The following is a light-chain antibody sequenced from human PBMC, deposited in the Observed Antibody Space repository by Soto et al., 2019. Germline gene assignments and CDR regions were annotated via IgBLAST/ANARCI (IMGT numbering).Light chain of an antibody. CDR3: CSYAGSSTWV. V-gene: IGLV2-23*01. J-gene: IGLJ3*02. CDR1: SSDVGSYNL. Sequence: QSALTQPASVSGSPGQSITISCTGTSSDVGSYNLVSWYQHHPGEAPKLMIYEGSKRPSGVSNRFSGSKSGNTASLTISGLQAEDEADYSCCSYAGSSTWVFGGGTKLTVL. CDR2: EGS.